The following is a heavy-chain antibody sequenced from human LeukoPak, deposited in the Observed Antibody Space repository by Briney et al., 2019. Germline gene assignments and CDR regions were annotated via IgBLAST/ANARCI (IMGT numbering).Heavy chain of an antibody. V-gene: IGHV1-69*06. J-gene: IGHJ4*02. CDR2: IIPIFGTA. D-gene: IGHD2-15*01. CDR3: ASPSEGYCSGGSCYVFDY. CDR1: GGTFSSYA. Sequence: ASVKVSCKASGGTFSSYAISWVRQAPGQGLEWMGGIIPIFGTANYAQKFQGRVTITADKSTNTAYMELSSLRSEDTAVYYCASPSEGYCSGGSCYVFDYWGQGTLVTVSS.